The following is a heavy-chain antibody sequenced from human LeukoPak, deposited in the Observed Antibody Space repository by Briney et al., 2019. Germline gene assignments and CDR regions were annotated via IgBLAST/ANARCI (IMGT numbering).Heavy chain of an antibody. CDR2: IWYDGSNT. CDR1: GFSFSRFG. J-gene: IGHJ3*01. V-gene: IGHV3-33*01. CDR3: ARAPSTALGAFDV. Sequence: PGGSLRLSCAASGFSFSRFGMHWVRQAPGKGLEWVALIWYDGSNTYHADSVKGRFTISRDNSKNMLYVQTNNLRAEDTAVYYCARAPSTALGAFDVWGQGTMVTVSS. D-gene: IGHD1-1*01.